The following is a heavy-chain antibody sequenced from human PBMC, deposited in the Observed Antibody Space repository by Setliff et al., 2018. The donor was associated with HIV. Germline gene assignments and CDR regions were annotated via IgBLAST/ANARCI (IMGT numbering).Heavy chain of an antibody. D-gene: IGHD3-3*01. V-gene: IGHV5-51*01. CDR3: ARQPTDTSGYNNWFDS. J-gene: IGHJ5*01. Sequence: PGESLKISCRGSGYSFTSYWIGWVRQMPGKGLEWMGIIYPADSDTRYSPSFEGQVTMSADKSINTAYLQWNSLKASDTAMYYCARQPTDTSGYNNWFDSWGQGTLVTVSS. CDR2: IYPADSDT. CDR1: GYSFTSYW.